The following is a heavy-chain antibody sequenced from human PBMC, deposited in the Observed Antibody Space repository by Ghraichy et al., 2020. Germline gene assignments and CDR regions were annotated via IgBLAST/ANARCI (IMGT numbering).Heavy chain of an antibody. V-gene: IGHV6-1*01. D-gene: IGHD6-13*01. J-gene: IGHJ4*02. CDR3: AEGAAAAGMGY. CDR1: GDSVSSNRAV. Sequence: SQTLSLTCAISGDSVSSNRAVWHWIRQSPARGLEWLGRTYYRSKWYYKYAVSVQSRITINPDTSKNQFSLQLSSVTPEDTALYYCAEGAAAAGMGYWGQGTLVTVSS. CDR2: TYYRSKWYY.